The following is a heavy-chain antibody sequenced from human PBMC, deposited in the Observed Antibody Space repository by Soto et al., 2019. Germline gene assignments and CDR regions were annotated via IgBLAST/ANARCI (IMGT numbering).Heavy chain of an antibody. Sequence: QVQLVQSGPDLKRPGASMKVSCKASGYTFTSYGISWVRQAPGQGLAWMAWISTLKGRTQYSQKAQGRVTLSKDTSSNTAYMEMTTLRVDDTAVYYCAMDYGDRPEYFKHWGQGTLVTVS. CDR3: AMDYGDRPEYFKH. CDR1: GYTFTSYG. CDR2: ISTLKGRT. D-gene: IGHD4-17*01. J-gene: IGHJ1*01. V-gene: IGHV1-18*04.